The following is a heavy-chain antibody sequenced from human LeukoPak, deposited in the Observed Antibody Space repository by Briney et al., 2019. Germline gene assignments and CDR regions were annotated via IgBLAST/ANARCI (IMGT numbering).Heavy chain of an antibody. CDR2: IKPDGSEK. J-gene: IGHJ6*03. CDR1: GFTFSSYW. CDR3: ARDGGSSWYEDYYYYMDV. V-gene: IGHV3-7*01. D-gene: IGHD6-13*01. Sequence: GSLRLSCAASGFTFSSYWMSWVRQAPGKGLEWVANIKPDGSEKYYVDSVRGRFTISRDNAKNSLSLQMNSLRAEDTAVYYCARDGGSSWYEDYYYYMDVWGKGTTVTVTS.